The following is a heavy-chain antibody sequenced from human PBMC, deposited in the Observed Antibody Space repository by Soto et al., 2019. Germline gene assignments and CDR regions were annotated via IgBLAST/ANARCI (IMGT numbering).Heavy chain of an antibody. V-gene: IGHV3-30*03. Sequence: QVQLVESGGGVVQPGRSLRLSCAASGFTFSSYGMHWVRQAPGKGLEWVAVISYDGSNKYYADSVKGRFTISRDNSKNTLYLQMNSLRAEDTAVYYCARTVTRGYYYYGMDVWGQGTTVTVSS. CDR1: GFTFSSYG. J-gene: IGHJ6*02. CDR2: ISYDGSNK. D-gene: IGHD4-4*01. CDR3: ARTVTRGYYYYGMDV.